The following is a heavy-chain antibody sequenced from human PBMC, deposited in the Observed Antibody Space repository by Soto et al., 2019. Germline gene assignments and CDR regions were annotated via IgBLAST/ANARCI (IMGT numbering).Heavy chain of an antibody. CDR1: GFTFSGSA. D-gene: IGHD1-7*01. J-gene: IGHJ4*02. CDR2: IRSKANNYAT. V-gene: IGHV3-73*02. CDR3: TRLVAGTTSLDY. Sequence: EVQLVESGGGLVQPGGSLKLSCAASGFTFSGSAMHWVRQASGKGLEWIGRIRSKANNYATAYAASVKGRFTISRDDSKNTAYLQMNSLETEDTAVYYCTRLVAGTTSLDYWGQGTLVTVSS.